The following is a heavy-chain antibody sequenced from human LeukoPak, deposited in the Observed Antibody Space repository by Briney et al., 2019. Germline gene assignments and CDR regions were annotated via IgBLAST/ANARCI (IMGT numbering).Heavy chain of an antibody. CDR3: AKDRLPLSSAYYYVPFDY. J-gene: IGHJ4*02. V-gene: IGHV3-23*01. CDR1: GFTFSSYA. D-gene: IGHD3-22*01. Sequence: GASLRLSCAASGFTFSSYAMNWVRQAPGKGLEWVSGISASGGYTYYADSVKGRFTISRDNSKNTLYLLMNSLRVEDTAVYYCAKDRLPLSSAYYYVPFDYWGQGTLVTVSS. CDR2: ISASGGYT.